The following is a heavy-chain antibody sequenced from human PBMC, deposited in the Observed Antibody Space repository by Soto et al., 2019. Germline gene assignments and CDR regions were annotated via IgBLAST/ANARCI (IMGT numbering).Heavy chain of an antibody. V-gene: IGHV4-30-4*01. CDR2: IYYSGST. Sequence: PSETLSLTCTVSGGSISSGDYYRSWIRQPPGKGLEWIGYIYYSGSTYYNPSLKSRVTISVDTSKNQFSLKLSSVTAADTAVYYCARDDFWSGYLDYWGQGTLVTSPQ. CDR3: ARDDFWSGYLDY. D-gene: IGHD3-3*01. J-gene: IGHJ4*02. CDR1: GGSISSGDYY.